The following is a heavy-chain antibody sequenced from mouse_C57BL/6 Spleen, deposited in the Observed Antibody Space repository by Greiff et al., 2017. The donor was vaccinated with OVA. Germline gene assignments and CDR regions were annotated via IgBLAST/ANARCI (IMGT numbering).Heavy chain of an antibody. CDR3: ARVYYYGSSYEYAMDY. V-gene: IGHV1-82*01. CDR2: IYPGDGDT. Sequence: QVQLQQSGPELVKPGASVKISCKASGYAFSSSWMNWVKQRPGKGLEWIGRIYPGDGDTNYNGKFKGKATLTADKSSSTAYMQLSSLTSEDSAVYFCARVYYYGSSYEYAMDYWGQGTSVTVSS. J-gene: IGHJ4*01. D-gene: IGHD1-1*01. CDR1: GYAFSSSW.